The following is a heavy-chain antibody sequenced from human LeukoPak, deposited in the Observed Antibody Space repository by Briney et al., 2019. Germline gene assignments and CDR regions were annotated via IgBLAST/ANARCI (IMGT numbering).Heavy chain of an antibody. J-gene: IGHJ6*03. V-gene: IGHV4-39*07. CDR2: IYYSGST. CDR1: GGSISSSSYY. Sequence: SETLSLTCTVSGGSISSSSYYWGWIRQPPGKGLERIGSIYYSGSTYCNPSLKSRVTISVDTSKNQFSLKLSSVTAADTAVYYCARGPYSSSSMYRMDVWGKGTTVTVSS. CDR3: ARGPYSSSSMYRMDV. D-gene: IGHD6-6*01.